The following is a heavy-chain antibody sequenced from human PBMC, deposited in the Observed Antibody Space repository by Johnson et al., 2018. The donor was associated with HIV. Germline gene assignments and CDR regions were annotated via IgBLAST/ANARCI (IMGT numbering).Heavy chain of an antibody. V-gene: IGHV3-64*07. D-gene: IGHD3-22*01. CDR2: ISRYGSST. CDR3: AIPYYYDSGAYH. Sequence: VQLVESGGGLVQPGGSLRLSCAAAGFTFANYALHWVRQAPGKGLEYVAAISRYGSSTYYADSVKGRFTIYRDAYKNTLFLEMGSLRAEDMAVYYCAIPYYYDSGAYHWGQGTMVTVSS. J-gene: IGHJ3*01. CDR1: GFTFANYA.